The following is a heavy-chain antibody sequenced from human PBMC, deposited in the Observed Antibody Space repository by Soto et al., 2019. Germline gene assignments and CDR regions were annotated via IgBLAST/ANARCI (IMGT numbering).Heavy chain of an antibody. J-gene: IGHJ4*02. CDR2: IYYSGST. CDR1: GGSISSYY. V-gene: IGHV4-59*08. CDR3: AGLGHFYLPYYFDY. Sequence: QVQLQESGPGLVKPSETLSLTCTVSGGSISSYYWSWIRQPPGKGLEWIGYIYYSGSTNYNPSLKRRLTISVATSTNQSSLRLSSVTAADTAVYYCAGLGHFYLPYYFDYWGQGTLVTVSS. D-gene: IGHD3-3*02.